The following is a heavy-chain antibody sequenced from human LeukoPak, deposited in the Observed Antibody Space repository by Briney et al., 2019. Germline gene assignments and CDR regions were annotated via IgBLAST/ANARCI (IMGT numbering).Heavy chain of an antibody. Sequence: GGSLRLSCAASGFTFSSYSMNWVCQAPGKGLEWVSSISSSSSYIYYADSVKGRFTISRDNAKNSLYLQMNSLRAADTAVYYCASSPVVTDRDYFGYWGQGTMVTVS. CDR3: ASSPVVTDRDYFGY. J-gene: IGHJ4*02. CDR2: ISSSSSYI. CDR1: GFTFSSYS. D-gene: IGHD2-21*02. V-gene: IGHV3-21*01.